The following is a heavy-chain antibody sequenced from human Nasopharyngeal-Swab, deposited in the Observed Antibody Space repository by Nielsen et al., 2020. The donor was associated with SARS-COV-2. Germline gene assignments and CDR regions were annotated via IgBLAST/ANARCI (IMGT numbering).Heavy chain of an antibody. Sequence: GGSLRLSCAASGFTFSDYYMSWIRQAPGEGLEWVSYISSSGSTIYYADSVKGRFTISRDNAKNSLYLQMNSLRAEDTAVYYCANHLPGTYYFDYWGQGTLVTVSS. D-gene: IGHD3-10*01. V-gene: IGHV3-11*01. J-gene: IGHJ4*02. CDR1: GFTFSDYY. CDR3: ANHLPGTYYFDY. CDR2: ISSSGSTI.